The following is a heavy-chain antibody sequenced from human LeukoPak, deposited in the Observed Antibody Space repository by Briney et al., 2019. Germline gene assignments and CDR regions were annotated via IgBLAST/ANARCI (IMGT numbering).Heavy chain of an antibody. V-gene: IGHV4-59*01. CDR1: GGSIGSYY. D-gene: IGHD6-19*01. CDR3: AKDFSSSGWFDAFDI. Sequence: PSETLSLTCTVSGGSIGSYYWSWIRQPPGKGLEWIGYIYYSGSTNYNPSLKSRVTISVDTSRNQFSLKLSSVTAADTALYYCAKDFSSSGWFDAFDIWGQGTMVTVSS. J-gene: IGHJ3*02. CDR2: IYYSGST.